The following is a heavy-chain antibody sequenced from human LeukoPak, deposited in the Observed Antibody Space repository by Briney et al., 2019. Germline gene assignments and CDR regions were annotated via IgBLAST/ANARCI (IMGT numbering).Heavy chain of an antibody. CDR1: GGSFSGYY. CDR3: ARAITFGGVIDNYFDY. J-gene: IGHJ4*02. CDR2: INHSGST. Sequence: SETLSLTCAAYGGSFSGYYWSWIRQPPGKGLEWIGEINHSGSTNSNPSLKSRVTISVDTSKNQFSLKLSSVTAADTAVYYCARAITFGGVIDNYFDYWGQGTLVTVSS. V-gene: IGHV4-34*01. D-gene: IGHD3-16*02.